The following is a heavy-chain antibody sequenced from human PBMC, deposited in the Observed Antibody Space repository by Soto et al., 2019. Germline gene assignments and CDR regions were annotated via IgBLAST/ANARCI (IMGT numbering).Heavy chain of an antibody. CDR3: ARDLTPTVTTGY. V-gene: IGHV1-69*12. D-gene: IGHD4-17*01. CDR2: IIPIFGTA. Sequence: QVQLVQSGAEVKKPGSSVKVSCKASGGTLSRYAISWVRQAPGQGLEWMGGIIPIFGTANYAQKFQGRVTIPEDESTSTAYMELSSPRSEDTAVYYCARDLTPTVTTGYWGKGTLVTVSS. CDR1: GGTLSRYA. J-gene: IGHJ4*02.